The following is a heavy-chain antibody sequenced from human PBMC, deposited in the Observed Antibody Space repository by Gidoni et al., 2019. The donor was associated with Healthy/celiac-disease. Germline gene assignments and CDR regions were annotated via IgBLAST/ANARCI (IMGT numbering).Heavy chain of an antibody. V-gene: IGHV3-30*18. Sequence: QVQLVESGGGVVQPGRSLRLSCAASGFTFSSYGMHWVRQAPGKGLEWVAVISYDGSNKYYADSVKGRFTISRDNSKNTLYLQMNSLRAEDTAVYYCAKDWKHAFDIWGQGTMVTVSS. CDR1: GFTFSSYG. J-gene: IGHJ3*02. CDR2: ISYDGSNK. D-gene: IGHD1-1*01. CDR3: AKDWKHAFDI.